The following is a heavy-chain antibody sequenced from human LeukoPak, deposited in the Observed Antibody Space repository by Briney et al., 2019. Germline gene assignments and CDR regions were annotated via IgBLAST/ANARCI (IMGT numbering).Heavy chain of an antibody. Sequence: MTSETLSLTCTVSGGSISSGGYYWSWIRQHPGKGQEWIGYIYYSGSTYYNPSLKSRVTISVDTSKNQFSLKLSSVTAADTAVYYCARAKIQLWLLGATRAIFDYWGQGTLVTVSS. CDR3: ARAKIQLWLLGATRAIFDY. J-gene: IGHJ4*02. CDR1: GGSISSGGYY. CDR2: IYYSGST. D-gene: IGHD5-18*01. V-gene: IGHV4-31*03.